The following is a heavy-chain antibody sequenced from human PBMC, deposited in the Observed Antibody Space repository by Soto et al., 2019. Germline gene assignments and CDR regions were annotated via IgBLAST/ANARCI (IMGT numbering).Heavy chain of an antibody. CDR3: APHVHCSGGSCHYDAFDI. V-gene: IGHV3-23*01. D-gene: IGHD2-15*01. CDR2: IRDGGEST. CDR1: GFIFGNYM. Sequence: EVQLLESGGGLVQPGASLRLSCAFSGFIFGNYMMTWVRKAPGKGLEWVSTIRDGGESTYYADSVKGRFTISRDNSKNSLYLQMDSLGVEETAVYYCAPHVHCSGGSCHYDAFDIRGQGTMLPVSS. J-gene: IGHJ3*02.